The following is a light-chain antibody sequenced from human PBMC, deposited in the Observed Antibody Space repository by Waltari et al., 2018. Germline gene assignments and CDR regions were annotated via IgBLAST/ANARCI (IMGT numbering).Light chain of an antibody. CDR2: DDG. J-gene: IGLJ2*01. CDR3: QVWDDSSDHVV. V-gene: IGLV3-21*03. Sequence: SYVLTQPPSVSVAPGKTALITCGADNIGDRTVHWYQQRPGQAPVLVVVDDGDRPSGIPERFSGSNSGDTATLTISRVEAGDEADYSCQVWDDSSDHVVFGGGTKLTVL. CDR1: NIGDRT.